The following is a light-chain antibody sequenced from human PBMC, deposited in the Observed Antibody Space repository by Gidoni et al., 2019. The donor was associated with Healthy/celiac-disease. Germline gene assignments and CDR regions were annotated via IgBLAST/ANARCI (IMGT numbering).Light chain of an antibody. Sequence: DIQMTQSPSSLSASVGDRVTITCRASQSISSYLNWYQQKPEKAPKLLIYAASSLQSGVPSRFSGSGSATDFTLTISSLQPEDFATDYCQQSYSTPRTFGQGTKVEIK. CDR3: QQSYSTPRT. CDR1: QSISSY. CDR2: AAS. V-gene: IGKV1-39*01. J-gene: IGKJ1*01.